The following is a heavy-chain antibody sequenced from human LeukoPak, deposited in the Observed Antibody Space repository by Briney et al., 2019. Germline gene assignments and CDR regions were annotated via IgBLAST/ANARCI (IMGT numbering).Heavy chain of an antibody. V-gene: IGHV4-4*07. Sequence: SETLSLTCTVSGGSISSYCWSWIRQPAGNGLEWIGRINIGGSNNYKGSLKSRVTMSVDTSKNQFSLKLSCVTAADTAVYYCARWRDDYFDYWGQGTLVTVSS. CDR2: INIGGSN. CDR3: ARWRDDYFDY. J-gene: IGHJ4*02. CDR1: GGSISSYC.